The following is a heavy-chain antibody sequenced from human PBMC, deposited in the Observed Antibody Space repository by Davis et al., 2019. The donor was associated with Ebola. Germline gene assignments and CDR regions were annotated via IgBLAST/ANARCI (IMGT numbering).Heavy chain of an antibody. D-gene: IGHD5-18*01. CDR1: GFPFINYW. Sequence: GESLKIPCAASGFPFINYWLHWVRQAPGKGLEWVSRANSDGSTTGYGDSVKGRFTISGDNARNTLYLQMNRLRAEDTAVYYCSREVRGGFSPMDLWGTGTTVTVSS. J-gene: IGHJ6*04. CDR2: ANSDGSTT. V-gene: IGHV3-74*01. CDR3: SREVRGGFSPMDL.